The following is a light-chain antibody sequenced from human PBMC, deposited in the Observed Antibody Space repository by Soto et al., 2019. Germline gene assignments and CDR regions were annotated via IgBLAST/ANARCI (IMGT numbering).Light chain of an antibody. CDR3: QQRSATWT. Sequence: EIVLTQSPGTLSLSPGERATLSCRASRSVNNYLAWYQQKPGQTPRLLIYDASNRATDIPARVSGSGSGTDFTLTISSLEPEDFAVYYCQQRSATWTFGQGTKVEIK. CDR1: RSVNNY. V-gene: IGKV3-11*01. J-gene: IGKJ1*01. CDR2: DAS.